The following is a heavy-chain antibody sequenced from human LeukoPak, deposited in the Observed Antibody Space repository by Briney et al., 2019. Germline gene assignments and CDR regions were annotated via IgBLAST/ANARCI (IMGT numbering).Heavy chain of an antibody. CDR2: IKQDGSEK. V-gene: IGHV3-7*01. J-gene: IGHJ4*02. CDR3: ASLGEFDY. CDR1: GFTFSSYW. D-gene: IGHD3-10*01. Sequence: PGGSLRLSCAASGFTFSSYWMTRVRQAPGKGLEWVANIKQDGSEKYYMDSVKGRFTISRDNAKNSLYLQMNSLRAEDTAVYYCASLGEFDYWGQGTLVTVSS.